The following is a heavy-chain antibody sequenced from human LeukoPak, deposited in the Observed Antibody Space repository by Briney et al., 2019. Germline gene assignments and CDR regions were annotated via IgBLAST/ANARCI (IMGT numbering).Heavy chain of an antibody. CDR1: GFTFSSYW. Sequence: GGSLRLSCAASGFTFSSYWMSWVRQAPGKGLEWVANIKQDGSEKYYVDSVKGRFTISRDNAKNSLYLQTNSLRAEDTAVYYCARGLYTSLDAFDIWGQGTMVTVSS. CDR3: ARGLYTSLDAFDI. J-gene: IGHJ3*02. D-gene: IGHD2-2*01. CDR2: IKQDGSEK. V-gene: IGHV3-7*04.